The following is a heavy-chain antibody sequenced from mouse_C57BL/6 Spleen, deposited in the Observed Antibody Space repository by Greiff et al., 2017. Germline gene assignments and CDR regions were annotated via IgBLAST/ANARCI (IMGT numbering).Heavy chain of an antibody. D-gene: IGHD2-1*01. V-gene: IGHV1-52*01. J-gene: IGHJ4*01. CDR3: ASYGNYGAMDY. CDR1: GYTFTSYW. CDR2: IDPSDSET. Sequence: QVQLQQPGAELVRPGSSVKLSCKASGYTFTSYWMHWVKQTPIQGLEWIGNIDPSDSETHYNQKFKDKATLTVDKSSSTAYMQLSSLTSEDSAVYYCASYGNYGAMDYWGQGTSVTVSS.